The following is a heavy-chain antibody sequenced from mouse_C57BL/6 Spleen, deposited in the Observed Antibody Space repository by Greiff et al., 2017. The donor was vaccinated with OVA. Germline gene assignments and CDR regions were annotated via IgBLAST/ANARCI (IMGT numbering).Heavy chain of an antibody. J-gene: IGHJ2*01. Sequence: DVKLVESGGGLVKPGGSLKLSCAASGFTFSSYTMSWVRQTPEKRLEWVATISGGGGNTYYPDSVKGRFTNSRDNAKNTLYLQMSSLRSEDTALYYCARPYDGFFDYWGQGTTLTVSS. CDR2: ISGGGGNT. D-gene: IGHD2-3*01. CDR1: GFTFSSYT. CDR3: ARPYDGFFDY. V-gene: IGHV5-9*01.